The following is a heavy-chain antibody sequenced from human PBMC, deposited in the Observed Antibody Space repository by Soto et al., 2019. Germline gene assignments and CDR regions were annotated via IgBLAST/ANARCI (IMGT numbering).Heavy chain of an antibody. CDR2: TYYRSKWYN. J-gene: IGHJ6*02. V-gene: IGHV6-1*01. CDR1: GDSVSSNSAA. D-gene: IGHD6-13*01. Sequence: SQTLSLTCAISGDSVSSNSAAWNWIRQSPSRGLEWLGRTYYRSKWYNDYAVSVKSRITINPDTSKNQFSLQLNSVTPEDTAVYYCARDTTWGSSSWRYSYGMDVWGQGPTVTVSS. CDR3: ARDTTWGSSSWRYSYGMDV.